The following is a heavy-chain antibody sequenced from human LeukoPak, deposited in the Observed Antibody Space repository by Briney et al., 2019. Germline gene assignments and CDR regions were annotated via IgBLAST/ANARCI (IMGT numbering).Heavy chain of an antibody. Sequence: GGSLRLSCAASGFTFSTYSMNWVRQAPGKGLEWVSYISSSGSTIYYADSVKGRFTIPRDNAKNSLYLQMNSLRAEDTAVYYCASGSRDGYNYRFDYWGQGVLVTVSS. V-gene: IGHV3-48*04. J-gene: IGHJ4*02. CDR2: ISSSGSTI. D-gene: IGHD5-24*01. CDR1: GFTFSTYS. CDR3: ASGSRDGYNYRFDY.